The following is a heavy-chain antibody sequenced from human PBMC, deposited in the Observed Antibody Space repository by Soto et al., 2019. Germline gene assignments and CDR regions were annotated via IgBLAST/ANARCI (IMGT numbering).Heavy chain of an antibody. CDR1: SITLSRDA. Sequence: GAQRLTWVSGSITLSRDAMAWVGQAPGRGPEWVSGISASGGSTSYADSVKGRFTISRDNSNNTLYLQMNSLRADDTAVYHCEKGQNRRTYRFYSSAWYQGALVIVSS. V-gene: IGHV3-23*01. J-gene: IGHJ5*02. CDR2: ISASGGST. CDR3: EKGQNRRTYRFYSSA. D-gene: IGHD2-15*01.